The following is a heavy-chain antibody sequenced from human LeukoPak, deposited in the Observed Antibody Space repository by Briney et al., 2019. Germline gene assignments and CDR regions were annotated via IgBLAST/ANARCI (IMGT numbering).Heavy chain of an antibody. Sequence: GGSLRLSCAASGFTFSSYWMSWVRQAPGKGLEGVANIKQDGSEKYYVDSVKGRFTISRDNAKNSLYLQMNSLRAEDTAVYYCARGSGYYLGLFDYWGQGTLVTVSS. V-gene: IGHV3-7*01. CDR3: ARGSGYYLGLFDY. CDR1: GFTFSSYW. D-gene: IGHD3-22*01. J-gene: IGHJ4*02. CDR2: IKQDGSEK.